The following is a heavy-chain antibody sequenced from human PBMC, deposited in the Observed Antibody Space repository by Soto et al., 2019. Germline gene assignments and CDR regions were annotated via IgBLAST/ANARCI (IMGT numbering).Heavy chain of an antibody. J-gene: IGHJ6*02. CDR1: LYSFTSYW. CDR2: IYPGYSDT. V-gene: IGHV5-51*01. CDR3: ARGEGYYYGMDV. Sequence: PGENRKSSWKGSLYSFTSYWSGWMRQMDWKGLELMGIIYPGYSDTRYSPSFQGQVTMSDDKSISTAYLQWSSLKASDTAMYYCARGEGYYYGMDVWGQGTTVTVSS.